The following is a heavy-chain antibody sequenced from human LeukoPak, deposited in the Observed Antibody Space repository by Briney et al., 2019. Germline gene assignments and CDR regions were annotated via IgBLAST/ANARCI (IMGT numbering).Heavy chain of an antibody. CDR3: ARDYRGDPIAAALPPFDY. CDR1: GYTFTSYG. V-gene: IGHV1-18*01. D-gene: IGHD6-13*01. CDR2: ISAYNGNT. Sequence: GASVKVSCKASGYTFTSYGISWVRQAPGQGLEWMGWISAYNGNTNYAQKLQGRVTMTTDTSTSTAYMELRSLRSDDTAVYYCARDYRGDPIAAALPPFDYWGQGTLVTVSS. J-gene: IGHJ4*02.